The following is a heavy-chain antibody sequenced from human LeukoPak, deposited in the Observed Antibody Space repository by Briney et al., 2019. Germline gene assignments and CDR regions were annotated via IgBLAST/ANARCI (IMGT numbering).Heavy chain of an antibody. CDR1: GFTFSTQN. Sequence: PGGSLRLSCVGSGFTFSTQNINWVRQTPGKGLEWVSSISSTSSHIDYADFVKGRFTISRDNSKNTLYLQMNSLRAEDTAVYYCAREFSGWYFDYWGQGTLVTVSS. V-gene: IGHV3-21*01. D-gene: IGHD6-19*01. CDR3: AREFSGWYFDY. CDR2: ISSTSSHI. J-gene: IGHJ4*02.